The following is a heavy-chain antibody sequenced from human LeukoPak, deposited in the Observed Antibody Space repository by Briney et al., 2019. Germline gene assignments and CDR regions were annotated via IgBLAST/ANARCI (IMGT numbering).Heavy chain of an antibody. CDR2: VYHSGST. J-gene: IGHJ4*02. CDR3: ARRGGSSFYFDY. CDR1: GYSNSSGYY. V-gene: IGHV4-38-2*01. D-gene: IGHD2-15*01. Sequence: PSETLSLTCAVSGYSNSSGYYWGWIRQPPGKGLEWIGSVYHSGSTYYNPSLKSRVTISADTYENQFSLKLSSVTAADTAVYYCARRGGSSFYFDYWGQGTLATVSS.